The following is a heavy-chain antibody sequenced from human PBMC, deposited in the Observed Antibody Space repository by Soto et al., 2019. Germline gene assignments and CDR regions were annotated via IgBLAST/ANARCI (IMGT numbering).Heavy chain of an antibody. CDR2: IYYSGST. CDR1: GGSISSGDYS. V-gene: IGHV4-61*08. D-gene: IGHD3-9*01. J-gene: IGHJ5*02. CDR3: ARHLWASDILTGYWPYNWFDP. Sequence: TSETLSLTCAVSGGSISSGDYSWSWIRQPPGKGLEWIGYIYYSGSTNYNPSLKSRVTISVDTSKNQFSLKLSSVTAADTAVYYCARHLWASDILTGYWPYNWFDPWGQGTLVTVSS.